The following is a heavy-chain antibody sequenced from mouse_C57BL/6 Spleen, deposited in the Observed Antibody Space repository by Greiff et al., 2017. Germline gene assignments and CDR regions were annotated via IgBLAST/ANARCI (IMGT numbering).Heavy chain of an antibody. D-gene: IGHD1-1*01. CDR3: ARDSYYGSSWYFDV. CDR2: ISYDGSN. CDR1: GYSITSGYY. Sequence: VQLQQSGPGLVKPSQSLSLTCSVTGYSITSGYYWNWIRQFPGNKLEWMGYISYDGSNNYNPSLKNRISITRDTSKNQFFLKLNSVTTEDTATYYCARDSYYGSSWYFDVWGTGTTVTVSS. V-gene: IGHV3-6*01. J-gene: IGHJ1*03.